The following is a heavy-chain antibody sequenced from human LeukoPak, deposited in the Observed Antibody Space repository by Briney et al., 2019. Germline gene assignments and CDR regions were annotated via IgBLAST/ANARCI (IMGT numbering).Heavy chain of an antibody. CDR1: GGSVSSGSYY. V-gene: IGHV4-61*01. J-gene: IGHJ4*02. D-gene: IGHD1-14*01. Sequence: SETLSLTCTVSGGSVSSGSYYWSWIRQPPGKGLEWIGYIYYSGSTNYNPSHKSRVTISVDTSKNQFSLKLSSVTAADTAVYYCARLQGYNRHLDYWGQGTLVTVSS. CDR2: IYYSGST. CDR3: ARLQGYNRHLDY.